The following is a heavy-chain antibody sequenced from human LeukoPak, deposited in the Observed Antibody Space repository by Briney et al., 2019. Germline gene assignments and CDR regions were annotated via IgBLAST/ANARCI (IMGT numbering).Heavy chain of an antibody. CDR2: ISYDGRNK. J-gene: IGHJ4*02. Sequence: PGRSLRLSCAASGFTFSSYAMHWVRQAPGKGLEWVAVISYDGRNKYYAGSVKGRFTISRDNSKNTLYLQMNSLRAEDMAVYYCAREGLLYYFDYWGQGTLVTVSS. CDR3: AREGLLYYFDY. V-gene: IGHV3-30*04. CDR1: GFTFSSYA.